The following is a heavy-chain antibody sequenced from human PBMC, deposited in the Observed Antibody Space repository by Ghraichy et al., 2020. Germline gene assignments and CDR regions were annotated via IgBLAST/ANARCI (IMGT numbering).Heavy chain of an antibody. CDR3: AKDRDYSDSSGYYFNAFDI. Sequence: GESLNISCAASGFTFSSYAMSWVRQAPGKGLEWVSAIRGSGSSTYYTDSVKGRFTISRDNSKNTLYLQMNSLRAEDMAVYYCAKDRDYSDSSGYYFNAFDIWGQGTMVTVSS. CDR2: IRGSGSST. J-gene: IGHJ3*02. V-gene: IGHV3-23*01. CDR1: GFTFSSYA. D-gene: IGHD3-22*01.